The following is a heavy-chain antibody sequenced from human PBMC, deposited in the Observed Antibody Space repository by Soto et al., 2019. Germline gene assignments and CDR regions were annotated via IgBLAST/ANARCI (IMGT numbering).Heavy chain of an antibody. V-gene: IGHV3-23*01. Sequence: GGSRRRSRSSSGFPFSLYAMSCVRQAPGKGLEWVSSLSASGDRTDYVDSVKGRFAISRDNSKNMVYLQMSSLRSEDTAVYYCVPLNWNHPANFDYWGQGTQVTVSS. CDR1: GFPFSLYA. CDR3: VPLNWNHPANFDY. D-gene: IGHD1-1*01. J-gene: IGHJ4*02. CDR2: LSASGDRT.